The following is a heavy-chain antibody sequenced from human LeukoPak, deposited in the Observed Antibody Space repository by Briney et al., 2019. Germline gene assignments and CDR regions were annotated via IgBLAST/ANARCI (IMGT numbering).Heavy chain of an antibody. CDR1: GGSLSSYY. J-gene: IGHJ4*02. V-gene: IGHV4-59*08. Sequence: SENLSLTCTVSGGSLSSYYWSWIRQPPGKGLEWIGYIYYSGSTNYNPSLKSRVTISVDTSKYQFSLKLSSVTAADTAVYYCARQVDYFDYWGQGTLVTVSS. CDR2: IYYSGST. CDR3: ARQVDYFDY. D-gene: IGHD2-15*01.